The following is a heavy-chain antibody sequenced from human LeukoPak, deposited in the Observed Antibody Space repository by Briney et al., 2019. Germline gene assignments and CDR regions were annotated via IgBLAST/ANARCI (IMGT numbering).Heavy chain of an antibody. D-gene: IGHD3-16*01. CDR2: ISSSSSYI. Sequence: GGSLRLSCAASGFTFSSYSMNWVRQAPGKGLEWVSSISSSSSYIYYADSVKGRFTISRDNAKNSLYLQMNGLRAEDTAVYYCARDISPGGGVWGQGTLVTVSS. CDR1: GFTFSSYS. J-gene: IGHJ4*02. V-gene: IGHV3-21*01. CDR3: ARDISPGGGV.